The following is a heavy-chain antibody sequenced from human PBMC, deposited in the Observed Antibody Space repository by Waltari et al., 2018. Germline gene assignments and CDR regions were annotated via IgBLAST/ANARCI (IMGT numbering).Heavy chain of an antibody. CDR1: GGSFSGYY. J-gene: IGHJ6*02. V-gene: IGHV4-34*02. D-gene: IGHD2-21*02. CDR3: VRLEDCTGPGGHCYAGDPFALDV. Sequence: QVQLQQWGAGLLQSSETLSLTCAVYGGSFSGYYWGWVRQPPGKGLEWIGEINHAGYTNHNPSRRSRVTMSADKSKSQFSLKLNSVTAADTAVYYCVRLEDCTGPGGHCYAGDPFALDVWGQGTTVTVSS. CDR2: INHAGYT.